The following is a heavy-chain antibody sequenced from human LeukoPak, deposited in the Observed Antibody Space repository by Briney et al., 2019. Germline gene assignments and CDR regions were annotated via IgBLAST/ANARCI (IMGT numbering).Heavy chain of an antibody. CDR1: GGSFSGYY. Sequence: SETLSLTCAVSGGSFSGYYWSWIRQPPGKGLEWIGEINHSGSTNYNPSLKSRVTISVDTSKNQFSLKLSSVTAAVTALYYCARYMRGYSDYWGQGTLVTVSS. D-gene: IGHD3-22*01. J-gene: IGHJ4*02. V-gene: IGHV4-34*01. CDR2: INHSGST. CDR3: ARYMRGYSDY.